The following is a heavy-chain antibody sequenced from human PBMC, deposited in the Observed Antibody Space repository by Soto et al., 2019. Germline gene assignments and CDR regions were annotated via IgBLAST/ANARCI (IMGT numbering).Heavy chain of an antibody. Sequence: QVQLQESGPGLVEPSGTLSLTCGVSGGSISTNNWWSWVRQSPGRGLEWIGEIYHSGSTNYNPSLKGRVTMSVDKSKNQFSLELTSVTAADTAVYYCAREKGAGTYMGFDYWGQGTLVTVSS. CDR1: GGSISTNNW. D-gene: IGHD3-10*01. CDR2: IYHSGST. CDR3: AREKGAGTYMGFDY. V-gene: IGHV4-4*02. J-gene: IGHJ4*02.